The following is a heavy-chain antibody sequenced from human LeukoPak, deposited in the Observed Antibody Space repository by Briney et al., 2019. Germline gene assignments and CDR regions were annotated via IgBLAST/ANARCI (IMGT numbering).Heavy chain of an antibody. J-gene: IGHJ5*02. CDR2: ISAYNGNT. D-gene: IGHD3-3*01. CDR1: GYTFTSYG. V-gene: IGHV1-18*01. Sequence: ASVKVSCKASGYTFTSYGISRVRQAPGQGLEWMGWISAYNGNTNYAQKLQGRVTMTTDTSTSTAYMELRSLRSDDTAVYYCAREDWSGYWFDPWGQGTLVTVSS. CDR3: AREDWSGYWFDP.